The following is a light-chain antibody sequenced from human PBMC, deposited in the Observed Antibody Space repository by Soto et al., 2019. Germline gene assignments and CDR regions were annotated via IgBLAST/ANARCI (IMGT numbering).Light chain of an antibody. CDR2: GAS. CDR1: QSVRSTY. Sequence: EIVLTQSPGTLSLSPGERATLSCRASQSVRSTYLAWYQQKPGQAPRLLIYGASSRATGMPDRFSGSGSGTDFTLTISRLEPEYFAVYYCQHYGSSAYTFCQWTTREIK. CDR3: QHYGSSAYT. V-gene: IGKV3-20*01. J-gene: IGKJ2*01.